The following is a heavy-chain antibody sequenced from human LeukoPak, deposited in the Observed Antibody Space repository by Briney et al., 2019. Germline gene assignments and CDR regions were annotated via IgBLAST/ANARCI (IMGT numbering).Heavy chain of an antibody. D-gene: IGHD2/OR15-2a*01. CDR3: ASFLGGSSGY. J-gene: IGHJ4*02. CDR2: ISGSSSSI. Sequence: PGGSLRLSCAASGFTFSSYTMNWVRQAPRKGLEWVSSISGSSSSIYYADSLKGRFTISRDNAKNLLYLQMNSLRAEDTAVYYCASFLGGSSGYWGQGTLVTVSS. V-gene: IGHV3-21*06. CDR1: GFTFSSYT.